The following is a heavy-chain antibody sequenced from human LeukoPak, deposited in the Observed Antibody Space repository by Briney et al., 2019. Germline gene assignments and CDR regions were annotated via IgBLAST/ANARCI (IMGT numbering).Heavy chain of an antibody. CDR3: ARDGNLSGYSDY. D-gene: IGHD3-9*01. Sequence: GGSLRLSCAASGFTFSSYEMNSVRQAPGKGLEWVSYISSSGSTIYYADSVKGRFTISRDNAKNSLYLQMNSLRAEDTAVYYCARDGNLSGYSDYWGQGTLVTVSS. J-gene: IGHJ4*02. CDR1: GFTFSSYE. CDR2: ISSSGSTI. V-gene: IGHV3-48*03.